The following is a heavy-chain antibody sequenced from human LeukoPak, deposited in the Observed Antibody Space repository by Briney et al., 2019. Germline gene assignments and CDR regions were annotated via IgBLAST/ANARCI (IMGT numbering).Heavy chain of an antibody. CDR1: GYTFTSYG. CDR2: ISAYNGNT. V-gene: IGHV1-18*01. CDR3: ARGYIPMVRGVITLDY. J-gene: IGHJ4*02. D-gene: IGHD3-10*01. Sequence: ASVKVSCKASGYTFTSYGISWVRQAPGQGLGWMGWISAYNGNTNYAQKLQGRVTMTTDTSTSTAYMELRSLRSDDTAVYYCARGYIPMVRGVITLDYWGQGTLVTVSS.